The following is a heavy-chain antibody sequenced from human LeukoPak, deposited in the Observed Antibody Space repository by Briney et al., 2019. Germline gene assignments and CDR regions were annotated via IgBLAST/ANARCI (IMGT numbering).Heavy chain of an antibody. D-gene: IGHD2-2*01. CDR1: GGSISSHY. CDR3: ARASHCSSISCYYYYYMDV. J-gene: IGHJ6*03. V-gene: IGHV4-59*11. CDR2: IYYSGST. Sequence: SETLPLTCTVSGGSISSHYWTWVRQPPGKGLEWIGYIYYSGSTNYNPSLKSRVTISLDTSKNQISLKLNSVTAADTAVYYCARASHCSSISCYYYYYMDVWGKGTTVTVSS.